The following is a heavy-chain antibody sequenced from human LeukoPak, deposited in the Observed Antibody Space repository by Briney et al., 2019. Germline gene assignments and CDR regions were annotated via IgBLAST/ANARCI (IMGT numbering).Heavy chain of an antibody. Sequence: GGSLRLSCAASGFTFSSFNMNWVRQAPGKAMEWVSSITSSGTHIFYAASVKGRFTISRDNAKNSLYLQMNSLRAEDTAVYYCARGYGSGSSHIDYWGQGTLVTVSS. CDR3: ARGYGSGSSHIDY. V-gene: IGHV3-21*01. D-gene: IGHD3-10*01. CDR1: GFTFSSFN. J-gene: IGHJ4*02. CDR2: ITSSGTHI.